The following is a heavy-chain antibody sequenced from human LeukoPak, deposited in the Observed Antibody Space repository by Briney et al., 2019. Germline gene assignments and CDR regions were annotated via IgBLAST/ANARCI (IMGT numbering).Heavy chain of an antibody. V-gene: IGHV4-61*09. CDR2: FYSSGNA. D-gene: IGHD2-21*01. J-gene: IGHJ4*02. CDR3: ARDLRYSASY. CDR1: GSSLDLGSYY. Sequence: SETLSLTCTVSGSSLDLGSYYWTWVRQPPGKGLEWIGHFYSSGNAIARYNPSLESRVTISLDTSKNQFSLKLTSVTAADTAVYYCARDLRYSASYWGQGTLVTVSS.